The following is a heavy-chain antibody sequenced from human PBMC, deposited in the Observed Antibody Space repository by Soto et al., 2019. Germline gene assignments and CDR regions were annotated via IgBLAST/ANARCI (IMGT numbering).Heavy chain of an antibody. J-gene: IGHJ4*02. CDR3: ATYASLDY. CDR1: GFTVSNNY. D-gene: IGHD2-2*01. CDR2: IYSGGST. Sequence: EVHLVETGGGLIQPGGSLRLSCAASGFTVSNNYMSWVRQAPGKGLEWVSLIYSGGSTFYADSVKGRFTISRDNSKNTLFLQMNSLRAEDTAVYFCATYASLDYGGQGTLVTVSS. V-gene: IGHV3-53*02.